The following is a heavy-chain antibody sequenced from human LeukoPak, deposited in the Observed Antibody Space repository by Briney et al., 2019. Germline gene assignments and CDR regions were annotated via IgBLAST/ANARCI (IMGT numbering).Heavy chain of an antibody. Sequence: GGSLRLSCAASGFTVSSNHMNWVRQAPGKGLEWVSLIYNFGGTSYADSVKGRFTLSTDNSKNTLYLQMNSLRAEETAVYYCASVGGSHRGFWGQGTLVTVSS. J-gene: IGHJ4*02. CDR2: IYNFGGT. CDR1: GFTVSSNH. CDR3: ASVGGSHRGF. D-gene: IGHD3-16*01. V-gene: IGHV3-66*01.